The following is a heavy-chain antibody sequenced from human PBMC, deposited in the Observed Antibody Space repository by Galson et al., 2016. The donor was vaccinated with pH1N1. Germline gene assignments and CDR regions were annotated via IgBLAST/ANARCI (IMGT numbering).Heavy chain of an antibody. J-gene: IGHJ5*02. CDR2: IYSTGGT. Sequence: ETLSLPCSVSGGSMFAYYWNWIRQPPGKGLEWIGYIYSTGGTNYNPSLKSRVAISVNTSNNQLSLNLIAVTSAATAVYYCARGGTVTNPLATWGQGTLVTVSS. D-gene: IGHD4-17*01. CDR1: GGSMFAYY. V-gene: IGHV4-59*01. CDR3: ARGGTVTNPLAT.